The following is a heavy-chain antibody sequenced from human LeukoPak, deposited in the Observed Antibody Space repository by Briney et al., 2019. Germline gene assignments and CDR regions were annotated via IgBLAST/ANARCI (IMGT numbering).Heavy chain of an antibody. Sequence: GGSLRLSCAASGFTFGDYGMSWVRHAPGKGLEWVSGINWNGGSTGYADSVKGRFTVSRDNAKNSLYLQMNSLRAEDTALYHCARVDRHCSSTSCYVWNWFDPWGQGTLVTVSS. J-gene: IGHJ5*02. CDR3: ARVDRHCSSTSCYVWNWFDP. V-gene: IGHV3-20*01. D-gene: IGHD2-2*01. CDR2: INWNGGST. CDR1: GFTFGDYG.